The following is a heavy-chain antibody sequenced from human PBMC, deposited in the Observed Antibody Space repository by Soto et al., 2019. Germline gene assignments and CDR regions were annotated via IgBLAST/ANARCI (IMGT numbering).Heavy chain of an antibody. Sequence: EVQLVESGGGLVQPGGSLRLSCAASGFTFSDHYMDWVRQAPGKGLEWVGRTRNKANSYTTEYAASVKGRFTILRDDSKNSLYLQMNSLKTEDTAVYYCARGLNSNFDYWGQGTLVTVSS. J-gene: IGHJ4*02. CDR1: GFTFSDHY. D-gene: IGHD4-4*01. CDR3: ARGLNSNFDY. V-gene: IGHV3-72*01. CDR2: TRNKANSYTT.